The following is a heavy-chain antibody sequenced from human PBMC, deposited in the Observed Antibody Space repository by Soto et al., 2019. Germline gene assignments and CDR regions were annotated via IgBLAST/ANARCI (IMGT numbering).Heavy chain of an antibody. Sequence: GGSLRLSCAASGFTFSNAWMSWVRQAPGKGLEWVGRIKSKTDGGTTDYAAPVKGRFTISRDDSKNTLYLQMNSLKTEDTAVYYCTTVPNIVVVVAAENQYYYYMDVWGKGTTVTVSS. J-gene: IGHJ6*03. D-gene: IGHD2-15*01. CDR1: GFTFSNAW. CDR2: IKSKTDGGTT. V-gene: IGHV3-15*01. CDR3: TTVPNIVVVVAAENQYYYYMDV.